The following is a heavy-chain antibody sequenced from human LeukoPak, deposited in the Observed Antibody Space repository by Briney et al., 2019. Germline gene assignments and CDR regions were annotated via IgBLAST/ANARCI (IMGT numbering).Heavy chain of an antibody. CDR3: ARHGSSCGGDCYSMFDP. CDR2: IYYSGST. CDR1: GGSISSYY. J-gene: IGHJ5*02. Sequence: TSSETLSLTCTVSGGSISSYYWSWIRQPPGKGLEWIGYIYYSGSTNYNPSLKSRVTISVDTSKNQFSLKLSSVTAADTAVYYCARHGSSCGGDCYSMFDPWGQGTLVTVSS. D-gene: IGHD2-21*02. V-gene: IGHV4-59*08.